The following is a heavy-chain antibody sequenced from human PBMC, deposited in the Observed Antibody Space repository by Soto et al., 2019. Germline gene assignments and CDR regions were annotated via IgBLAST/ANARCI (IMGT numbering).Heavy chain of an antibody. CDR2: ISSSSSYI. V-gene: IGHV3-21*01. CDR3: ASLYSRSSDAYDYYYGIVG. J-gene: IGHJ6*02. Sequence: PGGSLRLSCAASGFTFSSYSMNWVHQAPGKGLEWVSSISSSSSYIYYADSVKGRFTISRDNAKNSLYLQMNSLRAEDTAVYYCASLYSRSSDAYDYYYGIVGWGQGTTVTVS. CDR1: GFTFSSYS. D-gene: IGHD6-6*01.